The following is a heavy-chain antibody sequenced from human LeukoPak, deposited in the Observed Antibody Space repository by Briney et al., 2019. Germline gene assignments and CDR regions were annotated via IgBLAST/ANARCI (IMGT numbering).Heavy chain of an antibody. D-gene: IGHD5-18*01. V-gene: IGHV1-69*13. Sequence: ASVKVSCKASGYSFSSYGISWVRQAPGQGLEWMGGIIPIFGTANYAQKFQGRVTITAYESTSTAYMELSSLRSEDTAVYYCARWRGYSYGRVGDFDYWGEGTLVTVSS. CDR2: IIPIFGTA. CDR1: GYSFSSYG. J-gene: IGHJ4*02. CDR3: ARWRGYSYGRVGDFDY.